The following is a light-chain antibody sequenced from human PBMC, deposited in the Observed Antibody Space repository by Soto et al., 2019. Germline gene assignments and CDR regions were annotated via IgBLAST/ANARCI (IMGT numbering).Light chain of an antibody. Sequence: QSALTQPASVSGSPGQSIAISCTGTSSDVGSYDLVSWYQQHPGKAPKLMIYEVTKRPSGVSSRFSGSKSGNTASLTISGLQAEDDAEYYCCSSAGGGTYVFGTGTKLTVL. V-gene: IGLV2-23*02. J-gene: IGLJ1*01. CDR3: CSSAGGGTYV. CDR2: EVT. CDR1: SSDVGSYDL.